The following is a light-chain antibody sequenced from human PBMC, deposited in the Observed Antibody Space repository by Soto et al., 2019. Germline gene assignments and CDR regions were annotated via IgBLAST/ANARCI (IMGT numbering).Light chain of an antibody. CDR3: QQRSNWPPWT. Sequence: TQSPSSLSAPVGDRVTITCQASQDISNYLNWYQQKPGQAPRLLIYDASNRATGIPARFSGSGSGTDFTLTISSLEPEDFAVYYCQQRSNWPPWTFGQGTKVDIK. J-gene: IGKJ1*01. CDR2: DAS. CDR1: QDISNY. V-gene: IGKV3-11*01.